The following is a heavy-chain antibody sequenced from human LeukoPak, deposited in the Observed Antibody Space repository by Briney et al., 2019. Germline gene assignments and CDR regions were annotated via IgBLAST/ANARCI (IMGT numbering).Heavy chain of an antibody. J-gene: IGHJ6*02. D-gene: IGHD6-13*01. Sequence: PGGSLRLPCAASGFTFSSYSMNWVRQTPGKGLEWVSSISSSSSYIYYADSVKGRFTISRDNAKNSLYLQMNSLRAEDTAVYYCARDQSYQQLVRYYYGMDVWGQGTTVTVSS. V-gene: IGHV3-21*01. CDR1: GFTFSSYS. CDR2: ISSSSSYI. CDR3: ARDQSYQQLVRYYYGMDV.